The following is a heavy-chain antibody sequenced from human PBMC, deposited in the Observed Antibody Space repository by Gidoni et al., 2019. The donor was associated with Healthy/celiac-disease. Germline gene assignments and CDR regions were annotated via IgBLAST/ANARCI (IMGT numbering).Heavy chain of an antibody. J-gene: IGHJ4*02. D-gene: IGHD3-3*01. CDR3: ARDTRDKRLFTPDY. Sequence: QVQLVQSGAEVKKPGSAVKVFCKASGGTFTSYAISWVRQAPGQGLELMGRIIPILGIANYAQKFQGRVTITADKSTSTAYMELSSLRSEDTAVYYCARDTRDKRLFTPDYWGQGTLVTVSS. CDR1: GGTFTSYA. V-gene: IGHV1-69*04. CDR2: IIPILGIA.